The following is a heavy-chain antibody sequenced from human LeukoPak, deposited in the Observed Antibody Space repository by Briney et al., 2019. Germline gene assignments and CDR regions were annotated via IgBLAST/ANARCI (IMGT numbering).Heavy chain of an antibody. V-gene: IGHV3-23*01. J-gene: IGHJ5*02. Sequence: QPGGSLRLSCAASGFTFSHYAMYWVRQAPGKGLEWVSSIDASGGATYYADSVKGRFTISRDNSKNTFYLQMNNLRAEDTAVYFCAKGSGSSWYGWFAPWGQGTLVTVSS. CDR3: AKGSGSSWYGWFAP. CDR2: IDASGGAT. D-gene: IGHD6-13*01. CDR1: GFTFSHYA.